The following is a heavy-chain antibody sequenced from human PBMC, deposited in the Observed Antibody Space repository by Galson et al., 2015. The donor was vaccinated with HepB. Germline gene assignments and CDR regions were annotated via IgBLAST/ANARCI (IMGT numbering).Heavy chain of an antibody. CDR2: ISAYNGNT. D-gene: IGHD5-12*01. CDR3: ARGLTRGYSGYGYAY. V-gene: IGHV1-18*04. CDR1: GYTFTSYG. J-gene: IGHJ4*02. Sequence: SVKVSCKASGYTFTSYGISWVRRAPGQGLEWMGWISAYNGNTNYAQKLQGRVTMTTDTSTSTAYMELRSLRSDDTAVYYCARGLTRGYSGYGYAYWGQGTLVTVSS.